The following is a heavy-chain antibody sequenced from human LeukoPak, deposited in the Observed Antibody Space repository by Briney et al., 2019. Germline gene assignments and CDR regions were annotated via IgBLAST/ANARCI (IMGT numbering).Heavy chain of an antibody. CDR3: AKSASSCFTFDY. J-gene: IGHJ4*02. D-gene: IGHD2-2*02. V-gene: IGHV3-30*02. CDR2: IRYDGSNK. CDR1: GFTSSSYD. Sequence: GGSLRLSCAASGFTSSSYDMHWVRQAPGKGLEWVAFIRYDGSNKYNVDSVKGRFTISRDNSKNTLYLQMNGLRAEDTAVYYCAKSASSCFTFDYWGQGTLVTVSS.